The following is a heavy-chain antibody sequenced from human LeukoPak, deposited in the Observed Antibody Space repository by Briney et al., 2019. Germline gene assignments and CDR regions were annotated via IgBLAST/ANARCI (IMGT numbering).Heavy chain of an antibody. D-gene: IGHD6-19*01. CDR3: AKELAVAGPGVYFDY. V-gene: IGHV3-23*01. CDR2: ISGSGGST. J-gene: IGHJ4*02. CDR1: GFTLSSYA. Sequence: PGGSLRLSCAASGFTLSSYAMSWVRQAPGRGVEWVSAISGSGGSTYYADSVKGRFTISRDNSKNTLYLQMNSLRAEDTAVYYCAKELAVAGPGVYFDYWGQGTLVTVSS.